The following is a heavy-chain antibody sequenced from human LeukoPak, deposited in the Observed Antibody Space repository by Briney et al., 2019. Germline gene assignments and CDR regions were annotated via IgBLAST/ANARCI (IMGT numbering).Heavy chain of an antibody. CDR2: IRYDGSNK. D-gene: IGHD3-22*01. Sequence: GGSLGLSCAASGFTFSSYGMHWVRQAPGKGLEWVVFIRYDGSNKYYADSVKGRFTISRDNSKNTLYLQMNSLRAEDTAVYYCAKDPGAGYYDSSGYGPLDYWGQGTLVTVSS. CDR1: GFTFSSYG. CDR3: AKDPGAGYYDSSGYGPLDY. J-gene: IGHJ4*02. V-gene: IGHV3-30*02.